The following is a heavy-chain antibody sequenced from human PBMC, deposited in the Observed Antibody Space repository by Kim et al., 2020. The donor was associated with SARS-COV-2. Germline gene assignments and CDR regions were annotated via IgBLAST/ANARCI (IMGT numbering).Heavy chain of an antibody. J-gene: IGHJ4*02. D-gene: IGHD1-20*01. CDR2: IYYSGRT. V-gene: IGHV4-59*02. CDR3: ARDLKYIDTWYIDS. Sequence: SETLSLTCRVSGGSVTGFFWSWIRQSPGKGLEWIGYIYYSGRTNYNPSPASRVTMSLGTSNDQFDLKLRSVTTADTAIYYCARDLKYIDTWYIDSWGTGILFTVS. CDR1: GGSVTGFF.